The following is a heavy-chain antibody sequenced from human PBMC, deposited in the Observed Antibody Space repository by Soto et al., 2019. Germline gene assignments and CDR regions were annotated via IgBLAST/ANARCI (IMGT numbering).Heavy chain of an antibody. CDR2: ISSSGSTI. Sequence: EVQLVESGGGLVQPGGSLRLSCAASGFTFSSYEMNWVRQAPGKWLEWVSYISSSGSTIYYADSVKGRFTISRDNAKNSLYLQMNSLRAEYTAVYYCARGYCSGGSCYTNYFDYWGQGTLVTVSS. D-gene: IGHD2-15*01. V-gene: IGHV3-48*03. CDR1: GFTFSSYE. J-gene: IGHJ4*02. CDR3: ARGYCSGGSCYTNYFDY.